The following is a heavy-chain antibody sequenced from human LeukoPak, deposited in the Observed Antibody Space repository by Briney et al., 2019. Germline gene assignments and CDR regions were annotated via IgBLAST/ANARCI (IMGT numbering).Heavy chain of an antibody. J-gene: IGHJ4*02. CDR2: IRYDGSNK. CDR3: ARAQWLAVGYYFDY. CDR1: GLTFSSYG. D-gene: IGHD6-19*01. V-gene: IGHV3-30*02. Sequence: GGSLRLSCAASGLTFSSYGMHWVRQAPGKGLEWVAFIRYDGSNKYYADSVKGRFTISRDNAKNSLYLQMNSLRVEDTAVYYCARAQWLAVGYYFDYWGQGTLVTVSS.